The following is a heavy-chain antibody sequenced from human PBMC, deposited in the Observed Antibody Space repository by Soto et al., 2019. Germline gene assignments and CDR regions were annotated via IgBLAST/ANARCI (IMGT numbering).Heavy chain of an antibody. V-gene: IGHV3-30-3*01. CDR3: ARDLRTSGPYYYYYCGMDV. CDR2: ISYDGSNK. CDR1: GFTFSSYA. D-gene: IGHD3-10*01. J-gene: IGHJ6*02. Sequence: QVQLVESGGGVVQPGRSLRLSCAASGFTFSSYAMHWVRQAPGKGLEWVAVISYDGSNKYYADSVKGRFTISRDNSKNTLYLQMNSLRAEDTAVYYCARDLRTSGPYYYYYCGMDVWGQGTTVTVSS.